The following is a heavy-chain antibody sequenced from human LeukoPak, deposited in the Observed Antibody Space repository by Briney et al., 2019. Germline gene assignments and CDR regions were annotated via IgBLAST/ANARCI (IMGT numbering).Heavy chain of an antibody. V-gene: IGHV1-2*02. CDR3: ARGSTYYDFWSGYYTGRPTDP. CDR2: INPNSGGT. Sequence: PGRSLRLSCAASGFTFSSYGMHWVRQAPGQGLEWMGWINPNSGGTNYAQKFQGRVTMTRDTSISTAYMELSRLRSDDTAVYYCARGSTYYDFWSGYYTGRPTDPWGQGTLVTVSS. D-gene: IGHD3-3*01. J-gene: IGHJ5*02. CDR1: GFTFSSYG.